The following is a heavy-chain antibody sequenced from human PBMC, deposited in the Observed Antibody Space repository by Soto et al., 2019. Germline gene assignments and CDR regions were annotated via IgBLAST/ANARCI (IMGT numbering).Heavy chain of an antibody. Sequence: QEQLVQSGAEVKKPGASVKVSCKASGYSFTSYHVQWMRQAPGQGLEWMGIINPSGGSTTYPQKFQGRVTMTRDTSTSTVYMELSSLRSEDTAVYYCAREPHLGYYYGMDVWGQGTTVTVSS. V-gene: IGHV1-46*01. CDR3: AREPHLGYYYGMDV. CDR2: INPSGGST. CDR1: GYSFTSYH. J-gene: IGHJ6*02. D-gene: IGHD3-16*01.